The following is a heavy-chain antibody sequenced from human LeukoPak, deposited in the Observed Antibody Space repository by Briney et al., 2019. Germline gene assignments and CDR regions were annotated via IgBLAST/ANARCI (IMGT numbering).Heavy chain of an antibody. Sequence: GGSLRLSCAASGFTFSSYAMHWVRQAPGKGLEWVAVISYDGNNKYYADSVKGRFSISRDNSKNTLYLQMNSLRAEDTAVYYCARDRTSASWGQGTLVTVSS. CDR2: ISYDGNNK. D-gene: IGHD3-10*01. J-gene: IGHJ5*02. CDR1: GFTFSSYA. V-gene: IGHV3-30*04. CDR3: ARDRTSAS.